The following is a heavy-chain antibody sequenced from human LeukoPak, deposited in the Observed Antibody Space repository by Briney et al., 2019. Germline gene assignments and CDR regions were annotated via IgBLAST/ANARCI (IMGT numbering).Heavy chain of an antibody. Sequence: GASVKVSCKASGYTFTSYAMHWVRQAPGQRLEWMGWINAGNGNTKYSQKFQGRVTITRDTSASTAYMELSSLRPEDTAVYYCARVRVSYYDSSGYPDYWGQGTLVTVSS. CDR3: ARVRVSYYDSSGYPDY. J-gene: IGHJ4*02. D-gene: IGHD3-22*01. CDR1: GYTFTSYA. CDR2: INAGNGNT. V-gene: IGHV1-3*01.